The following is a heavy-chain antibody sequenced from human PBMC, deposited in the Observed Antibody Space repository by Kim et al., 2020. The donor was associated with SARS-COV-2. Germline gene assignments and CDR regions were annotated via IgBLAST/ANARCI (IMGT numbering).Heavy chain of an antibody. D-gene: IGHD3-10*01. CDR3: ARTTYYYGSGSYPLFDY. Sequence: LQSRVTISLDTSKNQFSLKLTSLTAADTAVYYCARTTYYYGSGSYPLFDYWGQGTLVTVSS. J-gene: IGHJ4*02. V-gene: IGHV4-30-2*04.